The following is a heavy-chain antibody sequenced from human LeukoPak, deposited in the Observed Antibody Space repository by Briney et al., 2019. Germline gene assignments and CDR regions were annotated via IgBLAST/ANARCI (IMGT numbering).Heavy chain of an antibody. CDR3: ATRNSSGWYFDY. J-gene: IGHJ4*02. CDR1: GGSIRNYF. D-gene: IGHD6-19*01. CDR2: IYYSGST. V-gene: IGHV4-59*08. Sequence: SETLSLTCTVSGGSIRNYFWSWIRQPPGKGLEWIGYIYYSGSTNYNPSLKSRVTISVDTSKNQFSLKLSSVTAADTAVYYCATRNSSGWYFDYWGQGTLVTVSS.